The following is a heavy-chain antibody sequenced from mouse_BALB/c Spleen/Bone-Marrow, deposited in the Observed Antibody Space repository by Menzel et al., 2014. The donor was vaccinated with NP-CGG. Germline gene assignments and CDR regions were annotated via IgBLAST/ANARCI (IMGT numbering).Heavy chain of an antibody. Sequence: VKVVESGPGLVQPSQSLSISCTVSGFSLTSYGVHWVRQPPGKGLEWLGGIWSGGSSDYNAAFISRLSISKDNSKSQVFIKMNSLQADDTAIYYCARNKADAMDYWGQGTSVTVSS. J-gene: IGHJ4*01. CDR1: GFSLTSYG. CDR2: IWSGGSS. V-gene: IGHV2-4*02. CDR3: ARNKADAMDY.